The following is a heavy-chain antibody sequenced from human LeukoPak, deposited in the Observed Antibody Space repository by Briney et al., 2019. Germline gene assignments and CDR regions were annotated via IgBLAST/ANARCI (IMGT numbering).Heavy chain of an antibody. CDR2: IYASGST. Sequence: PSETLSLTCTVSGGSISSSNYYWGWIRQPPGKGLEWIGRIYASGSTNYNPSLKSRVTISVDTSKNQFSLRLSSVTAADTAVYYCARSGYFYAYSHYMDFWGKGTTVTISS. V-gene: IGHV4-61*05. J-gene: IGHJ6*03. CDR3: ARSGYFYAYSHYMDF. CDR1: GGSISSSNYY. D-gene: IGHD5-18*01.